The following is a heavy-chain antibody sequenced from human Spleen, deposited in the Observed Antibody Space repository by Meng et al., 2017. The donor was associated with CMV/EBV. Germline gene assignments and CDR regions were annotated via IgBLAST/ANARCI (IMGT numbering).Heavy chain of an antibody. V-gene: IGHV4-61*01. Sequence: SVRSGRYYWSWIRPPPGKELEWIGFIHYSGSTSYNPSLKSRVTTSLDTSKNQFSLRLSSVTAADTAVYYCARVDSYNVRREPNWFDPWGQGTLVTVSS. CDR1: SVRSGRYY. J-gene: IGHJ5*02. CDR2: IHYSGST. D-gene: IGHD3-10*02. CDR3: ARVDSYNVRREPNWFDP.